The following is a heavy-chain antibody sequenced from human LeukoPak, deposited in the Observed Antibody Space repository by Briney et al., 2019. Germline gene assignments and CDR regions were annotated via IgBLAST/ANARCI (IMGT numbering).Heavy chain of an antibody. D-gene: IGHD1-26*01. CDR3: AKGSRGNYDY. V-gene: IGHV3-23*01. Sequence: LAGGSLRLSCAASGFIFNSYAMAWVRQAPEKGLEWVSSIIDSGISTYYADSVKGRFTISRDNSKNTLYLQMNSLRAEDTAVYYCAKGSRGNYDYWGQGTLVTVSS. CDR2: IIDSGIST. CDR1: GFIFNSYA. J-gene: IGHJ4*02.